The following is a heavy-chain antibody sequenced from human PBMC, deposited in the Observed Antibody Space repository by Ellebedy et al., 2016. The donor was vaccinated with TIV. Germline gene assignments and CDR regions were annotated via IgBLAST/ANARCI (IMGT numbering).Heavy chain of an antibody. Sequence: SETLSLXXGLGSGSFSGYYWTWIRQPPGKGLEWIGEITHDDATNYNASLKSRVTISADTSKNHFSLKLTSVTAADTAVYYCARGEDRAKIGYWGQGILVTVSS. J-gene: IGHJ4*02. CDR1: SGSFSGYY. CDR2: ITHDDAT. V-gene: IGHV4-34*01. CDR3: ARGEDRAKIGY. D-gene: IGHD1-14*01.